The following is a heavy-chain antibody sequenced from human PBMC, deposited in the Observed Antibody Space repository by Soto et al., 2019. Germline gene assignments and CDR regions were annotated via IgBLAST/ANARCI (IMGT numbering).Heavy chain of an antibody. V-gene: IGHV3-53*01. CDR3: VSRIPSWVFDY. CDR1: GLSVSDNY. CDR2: MYAGGDT. D-gene: IGHD2-21*01. J-gene: IGHJ4*01. Sequence: GGSLRLSCGASGLSVSDNYMGWVRQAPGRGLEWVSVMYAGGDTHYADSVKGRFTISRDKSENTLYLQMDSLRDEDTGVYFCVSRIPSWVFDYWGLGTLVTVSS.